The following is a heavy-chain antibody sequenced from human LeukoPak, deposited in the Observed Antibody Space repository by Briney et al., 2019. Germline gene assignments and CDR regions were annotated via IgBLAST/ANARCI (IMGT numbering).Heavy chain of an antibody. CDR3: VSYDSSGYASFDY. Sequence: GGSLRLSCAASGFTFSTYSMNWVRQAPGKGLEWVPSISSGSTYIFYADSVKGRFTISRDNAKNSLYLQMNSLRAEDTAMYYCVSYDSSGYASFDYWGQGTLVTVSS. CDR2: ISSGSTYI. CDR1: GFTFSTYS. V-gene: IGHV3-21*01. J-gene: IGHJ4*02. D-gene: IGHD3-22*01.